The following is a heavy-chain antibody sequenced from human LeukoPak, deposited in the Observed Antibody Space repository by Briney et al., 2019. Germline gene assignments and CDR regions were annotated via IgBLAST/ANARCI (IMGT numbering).Heavy chain of an antibody. V-gene: IGHV4-59*01. D-gene: IGHD5-18*01. CDR3: ARGYSYGWGYYFDY. J-gene: IGHJ4*02. CDR1: GGSISSYY. CDR2: IYYSGST. Sequence: SETLSLTCTVSGGSISSYYWSWIRQPPGKGLEWIGYIYYSGSTNYNPSLKSRVTISVDTSKNQFSLKLSSVTAADTAVYYCARGYSYGWGYYFDYWGQGTLVTVSS.